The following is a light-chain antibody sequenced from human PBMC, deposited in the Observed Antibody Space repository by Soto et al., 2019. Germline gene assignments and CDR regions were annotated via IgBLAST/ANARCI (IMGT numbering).Light chain of an antibody. CDR2: GAS. J-gene: IGKJ3*01. CDR3: HQYGSSPQA. V-gene: IGKV3-20*01. Sequence: EIVLTQSPGTLSLSPGERVTLSCRASQSVTRSFLAWYQQKPGQAPRLLIYGASGRATGIPDRFSGSGSGTDFTLTISRLEPEDFAVYYCHQYGSSPQAFGPGTKVDIK. CDR1: QSVTRSF.